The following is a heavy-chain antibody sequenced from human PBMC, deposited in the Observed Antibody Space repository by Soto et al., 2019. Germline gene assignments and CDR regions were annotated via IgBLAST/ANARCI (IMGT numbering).Heavy chain of an antibody. D-gene: IGHD4-4*01. CDR1: GYTSSSYW. CDR2: IYPDDSDT. V-gene: IGHV5-51*01. Sequence: GEYLKISCKGSGYTSSSYWIAWVRQLPGKGLEWTGIIYPDDSDTRYSPSFQGQVTISADKSINTAYLQWSSLRASDTAMYYCARQGSKGAMYFYCMDVWGQGTTVRVFS. CDR3: ARQGSKGAMYFYCMDV. J-gene: IGHJ6*02.